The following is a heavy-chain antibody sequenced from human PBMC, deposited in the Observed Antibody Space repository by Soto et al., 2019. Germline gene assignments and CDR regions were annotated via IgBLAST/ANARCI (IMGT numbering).Heavy chain of an antibody. CDR1: GYTFTSYY. Sequence: QVQLVQSGAEVKQPGASVKLSCRASGYTFTSYYIHWVRQAPGQGPEWMGIINPGGGSTSSAQKFQGRLTVTRDTSTSTVFMDLSHLTSEDTAVYYCARDANVALTLHYYGMDVWGQGTTVTVS. CDR2: INPGGGST. J-gene: IGHJ6*02. D-gene: IGHD3-10*01. CDR3: ARDANVALTLHYYGMDV. V-gene: IGHV1-46*01.